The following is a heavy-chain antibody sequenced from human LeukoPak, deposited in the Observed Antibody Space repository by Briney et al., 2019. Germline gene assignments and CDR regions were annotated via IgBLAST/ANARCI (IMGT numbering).Heavy chain of an antibody. V-gene: IGHV3-64D*06. CDR2: ISSNGGSR. Sequence: PGGSLRLSCSASGFTFSSYAMHWVRQAPGKGLEYVSAISSNGGSRYYADSVKGRFTISRENSKNTLYLQMSSLRAEDTAVYYCVVQGWVFRAPTQYYFDYWGQGTLVTVSS. D-gene: IGHD1-1*01. J-gene: IGHJ4*02. CDR1: GFTFSSYA. CDR3: VVQGWVFRAPTQYYFDY.